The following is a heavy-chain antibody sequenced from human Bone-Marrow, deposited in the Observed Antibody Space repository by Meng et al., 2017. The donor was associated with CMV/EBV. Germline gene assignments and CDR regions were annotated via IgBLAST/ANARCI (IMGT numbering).Heavy chain of an antibody. J-gene: IGHJ6*02. Sequence: GEPLKISCAASGFTFSDYYMSWIRQAPGKGLEWVSYISSSGSTIYYADSVKGRFTISRDNAKNSLYLQMNSLRAEDTAVYYCARYPFGGEYYGMDVWGQGTTVTVSS. V-gene: IGHV3-11*04. CDR2: ISSSGSTI. D-gene: IGHD3-16*01. CDR1: GFTFSDYY. CDR3: ARYPFGGEYYGMDV.